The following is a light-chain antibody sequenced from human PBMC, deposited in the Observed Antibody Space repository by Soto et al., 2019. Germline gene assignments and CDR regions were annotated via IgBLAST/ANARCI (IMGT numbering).Light chain of an antibody. CDR2: NAS. J-gene: IGKJ1*01. V-gene: IGKV1-5*03. CDR3: QHYNSYSEA. Sequence: DIQMTQSHSNKSGSVGDRVTITCRASQTLSSWLAWYQQKPGKAPKLLIYNASTLKSGVPSRFSGSGSGTEFTLTISSLQPNDFPTYYCQHYNSYSEAFVQGTKVDIK. CDR1: QTLSSW.